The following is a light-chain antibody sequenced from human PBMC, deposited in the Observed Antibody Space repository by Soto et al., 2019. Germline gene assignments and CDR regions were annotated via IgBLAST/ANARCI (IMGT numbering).Light chain of an antibody. J-gene: IGKJ5*01. CDR1: QSVSSN. Sequence: EIVLTQSPATLSLCPGKRATLSCRAGQSVSSNLAWYQQKPGQAPRLLIYGASTRATGIPARFSGSGSGTEFTLTISSLQSEDFAVYYCQQYNNWPPTFGQGTRLEIK. CDR2: GAS. CDR3: QQYNNWPPT. V-gene: IGKV3-15*01.